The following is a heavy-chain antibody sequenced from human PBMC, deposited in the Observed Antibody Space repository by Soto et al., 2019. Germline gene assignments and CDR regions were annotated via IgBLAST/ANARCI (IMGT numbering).Heavy chain of an antibody. V-gene: IGHV3-23*01. Sequence: GGSLRLSCAASGFTFSSYAMSWVRQAPGKGLEWVSAISGSGGSTYYADSVKGRFTISRDNSKNTLYLQMNSLRAEDTAVYYCAKTHHPPPTITIFGVVISDPDYYYYYGMDVWGQGTTVTAP. CDR1: GFTFSSYA. J-gene: IGHJ6*02. CDR2: ISGSGGST. D-gene: IGHD3-3*01. CDR3: AKTHHPPPTITIFGVVISDPDYYYYYGMDV.